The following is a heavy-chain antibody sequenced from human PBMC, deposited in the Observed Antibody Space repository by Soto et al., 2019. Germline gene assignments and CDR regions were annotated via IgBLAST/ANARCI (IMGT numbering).Heavy chain of an antibody. V-gene: IGHV1-3*01. CDR3: ARDQSGIGHYVDWFDP. CDR2: INAGNGNT. J-gene: IGHJ5*02. CDR1: GYIFNSHA. D-gene: IGHD3-10*01. Sequence: QGHLVQSGAEVKKPGASVKVCCKASGYIFNSHAMDWVRQAPGQRLEWMGWINAGNGNTYYSQNFKDRVTFTRDTIATTVFMELTSLTSEDTALYYCARDQSGIGHYVDWFDPWGQGTLVTVSS.